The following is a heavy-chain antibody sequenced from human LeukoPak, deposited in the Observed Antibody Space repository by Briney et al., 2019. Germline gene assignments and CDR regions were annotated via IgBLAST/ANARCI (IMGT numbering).Heavy chain of an antibody. CDR3: AKDQVISGSEASDI. J-gene: IGHJ3*02. D-gene: IGHD2-21*01. Sequence: GSLRLSCADSGFTFSSYTMNWVRQAPGKGLEWVSAISGSGVGTYYADSVKGRFTISRDNSWNTLYLQMSSLRAEDTAVYYCAKDQVISGSEASDIWGQGTMVTASS. CDR2: ISGSGVGT. CDR1: GFTFSSYT. V-gene: IGHV3-23*01.